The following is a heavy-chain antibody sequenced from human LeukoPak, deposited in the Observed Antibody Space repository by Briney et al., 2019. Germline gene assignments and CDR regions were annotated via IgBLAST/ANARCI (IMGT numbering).Heavy chain of an antibody. D-gene: IGHD5-18*01. CDR1: GFTFSSYA. J-gene: IGHJ4*02. V-gene: IGHV3-23*01. CDR3: AKGIQLWSHFDY. Sequence: PGGSLRLSCAASGFTFSSYAMSWVRQAPGKGLEWVSAISGSGGSTYYADSVKGRFTISRDNSKNTLYLQMNSLRAGDTAVYYCAKGIQLWSHFDYWGQGTLVTVSS. CDR2: ISGSGGST.